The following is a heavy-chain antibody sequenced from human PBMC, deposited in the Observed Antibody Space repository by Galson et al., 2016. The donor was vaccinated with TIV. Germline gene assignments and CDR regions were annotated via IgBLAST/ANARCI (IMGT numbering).Heavy chain of an antibody. CDR2: TNWNGGST. CDR1: GFLFDDYD. V-gene: IGHV3-20*01. D-gene: IGHD2-21*02. CDR3: ARVRSCGGDCYCFDY. J-gene: IGHJ4*02. Sequence: CAASGFLFDDYDMTWIRQVPGQGLEWVADTNWNGGSTGYADSVKGRFTISRDNAKNSLYLDVNSLRTEDTALYHCARVRSCGGDCYCFDYWGQGTLVTVSS.